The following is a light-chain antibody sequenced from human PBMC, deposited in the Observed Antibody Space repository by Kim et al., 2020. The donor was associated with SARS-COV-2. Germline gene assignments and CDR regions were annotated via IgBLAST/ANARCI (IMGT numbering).Light chain of an antibody. J-gene: IGLJ1*01. Sequence: QSALTQPRSVSGSPGQPVTISCTGTSSDVGAYNYVSWYQQHPGKAPKLMIYDVTERPSGVPDRFSASKSGNTASLTISGLQAEDEADYYCCSYAGSPPYVFGTGTKVTVL. V-gene: IGLV2-11*01. CDR1: SSDVGAYNY. CDR2: DVT. CDR3: CSYAGSPPYV.